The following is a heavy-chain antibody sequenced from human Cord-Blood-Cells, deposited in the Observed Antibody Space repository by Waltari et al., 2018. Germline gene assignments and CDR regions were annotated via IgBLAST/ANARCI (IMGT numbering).Heavy chain of an antibody. CDR2: INPNSGGT. CDR3: ARGNWNYELD. V-gene: IGHV1-2*02. Sequence: QVQLVQSGAEVTKPGASVKVYCRASEYTFTGYHMNWVRQAPGQGLEWMGWINPNSGGTNYAQKFQGRVTMTKDTSISTAYMELSRLRSDDTAVYYCARGNWNYELDWGQGTLVTVSS. J-gene: IGHJ4*02. CDR1: EYTFTGYH. D-gene: IGHD1-7*01.